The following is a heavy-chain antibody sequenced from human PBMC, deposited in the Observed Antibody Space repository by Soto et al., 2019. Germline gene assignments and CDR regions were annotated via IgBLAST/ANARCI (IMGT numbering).Heavy chain of an antibody. CDR3: ASFNFVPGYCYHGPENYYSYGMDV. CDR1: GGTVSSGGNY. CDR2: IYYCEPT. D-gene: IGHD5-18*01. J-gene: IGHJ6*02. Sequence: WETLCLPCTVSGGTVSSGGNYWSWNRQAPGKGLEWIGYIYYCEPTNYIPSLKSRVTISVATSKIQFALMLSTVTAADTAEYYCASFNFVPGYCYHGPENYYSYGMDVWGQGTTVPVSS. V-gene: IGHV4-61*08.